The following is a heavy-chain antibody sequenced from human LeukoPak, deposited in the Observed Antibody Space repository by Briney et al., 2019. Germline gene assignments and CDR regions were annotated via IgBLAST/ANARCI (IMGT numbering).Heavy chain of an antibody. CDR1: GGSISSSSYY. J-gene: IGHJ4*02. D-gene: IGHD5-12*01. Sequence: SETLSLTCTVSGGSISSSSYYWGWIRQPPRKGLEWIGSIYYSARTYYSPYSKTPVTISVAPSKSKFSVKLSSVPPGDTAVYYCESAGSTPIDYWGQGTLVTVSS. CDR3: ESAGSTPIDY. V-gene: IGHV4-39*01. CDR2: IYYSART.